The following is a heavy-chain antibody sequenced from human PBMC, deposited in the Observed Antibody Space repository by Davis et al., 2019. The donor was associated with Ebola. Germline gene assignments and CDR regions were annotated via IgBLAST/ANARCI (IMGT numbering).Heavy chain of an antibody. Sequence: GESLKISCAASGFTFSSYWMSWVRQAPGKGLEWVAAISYDGSNKYYADSVKGRFTISRDNSKNTLYLQMNSLRAEDTAVYYCAKSDRLGYWGQGTLVTVSS. V-gene: IGHV3-30*18. J-gene: IGHJ4*02. CDR1: GFTFSSYW. CDR3: AKSDRLGY. CDR2: ISYDGSNK. D-gene: IGHD1-26*01.